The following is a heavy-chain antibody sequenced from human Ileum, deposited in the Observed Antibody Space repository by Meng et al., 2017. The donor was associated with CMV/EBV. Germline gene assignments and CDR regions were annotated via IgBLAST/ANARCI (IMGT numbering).Heavy chain of an antibody. V-gene: IGHV6-1*01. CDR2: TAYRSKWDY. J-gene: IGHJ4*02. Sequence: QRPQSGPGLVKPPQTLSLTCDISGDSVSTNNVAWNWIRQSPLRGLEWLGRTAYRSKWDYEYSVSVKSRITISPDTSKNQFSLQLRSVTPEDTAVYYCARESELLRFDHWGQGTLVTVSS. D-gene: IGHD6-6*01. CDR3: ARESELLRFDH. CDR1: GDSVSTNNVA.